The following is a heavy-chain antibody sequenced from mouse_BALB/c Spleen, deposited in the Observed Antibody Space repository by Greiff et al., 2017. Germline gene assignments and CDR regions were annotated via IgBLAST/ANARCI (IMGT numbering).Heavy chain of an antibody. CDR3: ARYQDDGTGYFDV. J-gene: IGHJ1*01. CDR2: INPYNDGT. Sequence: VQLQQSGPELVKPGASVKMSCKASGYTFTSYVMHWVKQKPGQGLEWIGYINPYNDGTKYNEKFKGKATLTSDKSSSTAYMELSSLTSEDSAVYYCARYQDDGTGYFDVWGAGTTVTVSS. CDR1: GYTFTSYV. D-gene: IGHD2-3*01. V-gene: IGHV1-14*01.